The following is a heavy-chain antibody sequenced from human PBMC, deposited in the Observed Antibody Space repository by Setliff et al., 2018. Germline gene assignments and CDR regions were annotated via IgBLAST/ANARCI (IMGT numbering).Heavy chain of an antibody. CDR2: IKQDGSEK. CDR3: VRDSPYCVNGVCRGY. Sequence: GGSLRLSCAASGFTFINYWMSWVRQAPGTGLEWLANIKQDGSEKFYVDSVKGRFTISRENAKNSLYLQMNNLRAEDTAVYYCVRDSPYCVNGVCRGYWGQGTQVTVSS. J-gene: IGHJ4*02. V-gene: IGHV3-7*03. CDR1: GFTFINYW. D-gene: IGHD2-21*01.